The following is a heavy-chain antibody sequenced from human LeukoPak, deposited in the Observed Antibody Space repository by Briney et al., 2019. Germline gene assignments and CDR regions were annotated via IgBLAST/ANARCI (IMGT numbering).Heavy chain of an antibody. CDR1: GYTFNTYY. CDR3: AREGLGYFDSSGYHFDS. V-gene: IGHV1-46*02. Sequence: ASVKLSCKASGYTFNTYYMHWVRHAPGQGLEWMGIINPSDGDRRYAQQFQGRVTMTRDTSTTTVYMELNSLTSEDTAVYYCAREGLGYFDSSGYHFDSWGQGTLVTVSS. CDR2: INPSDGDR. J-gene: IGHJ4*02. D-gene: IGHD3-22*01.